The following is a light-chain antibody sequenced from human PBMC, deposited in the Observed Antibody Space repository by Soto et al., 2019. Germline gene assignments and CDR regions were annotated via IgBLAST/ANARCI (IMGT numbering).Light chain of an antibody. Sequence: EIVLTQSPGTLSLSPGERATLSCRASQSVSSSFLAWYQQKPGQAPRLLIYGAASRATGIPDRFSGSGSGTDFTLTISRLEPEVFAVYYCQQYAIPPLTFGGGTKVEIK. CDR2: GAA. CDR1: QSVSSSF. CDR3: QQYAIPPLT. V-gene: IGKV3-20*01. J-gene: IGKJ4*01.